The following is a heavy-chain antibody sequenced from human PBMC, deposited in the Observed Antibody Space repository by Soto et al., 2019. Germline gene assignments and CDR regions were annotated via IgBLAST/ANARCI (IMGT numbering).Heavy chain of an antibody. Sequence: GGSLRLSCAASGFTFDDYAMHWVRQAPGKGLEWVSGISNSGGTTNYADSVKGRFTISRDNSKNTLYLQMNSLRADDTAVYYCAKDLGVPSTGNFDYWGQGTLVTVSS. J-gene: IGHJ4*02. CDR2: ISNSGGTT. CDR3: AKDLGVPSTGNFDY. CDR1: GFTFDDYA. V-gene: IGHV3-23*01.